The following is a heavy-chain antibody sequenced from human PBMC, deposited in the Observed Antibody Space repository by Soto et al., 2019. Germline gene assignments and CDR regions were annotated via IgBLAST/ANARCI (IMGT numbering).Heavy chain of an antibody. CDR3: GCWPVPAAHDFGMDV. CDR2: IDYSGST. J-gene: IGHJ6*02. CDR1: GGSISSGDYY. V-gene: IGHV4-30-4*01. Sequence: SETMSLTCTLSGGSISSGDYYWSWIRQPPGKSRERIGYIDYSGSTYYNPSLKSRVTISVDTYKNQFSLKLSSVTAADTAVYYCGCWPVPAAHDFGMDVWGQGTTVTASS. D-gene: IGHD2-2*01.